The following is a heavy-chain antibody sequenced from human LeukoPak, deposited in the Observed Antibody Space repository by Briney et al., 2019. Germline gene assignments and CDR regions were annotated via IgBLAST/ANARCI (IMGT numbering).Heavy chain of an antibody. CDR1: GGSISGDYY. J-gene: IGHJ6*02. CDR3: ASQPLGYCSSTSCLMAGTYYYYGMDV. Sequence: SETLSLTCTVSGGSISGDYYWSWIRQPPGKGLEWIGYIYYSGSTYYHPSLKSRVTISVDTSKNQFSLKLSSVTAADTAVYYCASQPLGYCSSTSCLMAGTYYYYGMDVWGQGTTVTVSS. V-gene: IGHV4-30-4*01. CDR2: IYYSGST. D-gene: IGHD2-2*01.